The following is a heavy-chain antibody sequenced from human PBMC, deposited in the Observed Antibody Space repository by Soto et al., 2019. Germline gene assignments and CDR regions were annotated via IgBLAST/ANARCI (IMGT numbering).Heavy chain of an antibody. CDR3: ATRMTTDAY. D-gene: IGHD4-17*01. CDR1: LFIVSDNY. J-gene: IGHJ4*02. CDR2: IYSGGGT. V-gene: IGHV3-66*01. Sequence: EVRMVQSGGGLVQPGGSLRLSCAASLFIVSDNYMSWVRQAPGKGLEWVSLIYSGGGTDYAESVKGRFTISRDNSKYTLNLQMNSLKAEDPGSYYCATRMTTDAYWGQGTVVAVSS.